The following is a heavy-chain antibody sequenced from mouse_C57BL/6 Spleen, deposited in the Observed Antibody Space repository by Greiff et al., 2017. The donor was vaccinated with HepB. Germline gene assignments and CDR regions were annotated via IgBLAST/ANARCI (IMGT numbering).Heavy chain of an antibody. Sequence: QVQLQQPGAELVKPGASVKLSCKASGYTFTSYWMHWVKQRPGQGLEWIGMIHPNSGSTNYNEKFKSKATLTVDKSSSTAYMQLSSLTSEDSAVYYCASRYYYGSSYPYYFDYWGQGTTLTVSS. CDR1: GYTFTSYW. V-gene: IGHV1-64*01. D-gene: IGHD1-1*01. CDR3: ASRYYYGSSYPYYFDY. CDR2: IHPNSGST. J-gene: IGHJ2*01.